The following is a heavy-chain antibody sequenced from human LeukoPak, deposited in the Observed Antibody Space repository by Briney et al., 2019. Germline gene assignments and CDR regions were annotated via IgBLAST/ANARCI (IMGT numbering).Heavy chain of an antibody. CDR3: AKCFIRRSTIVAPYYYYGMDV. CDR2: ISGSGGST. D-gene: IGHD3-22*01. Sequence: ETLSLTCNVSGGSLSSYYWSWVRQAPGKGLEWVSAISGSGGSTYYADSVKGRFTISRDNSKNTLYLQMNSLRAEDTAVYYCAKCFIRRSTIVAPYYYYGMDVWGQGTTVTVSS. CDR1: GGSLSSYY. V-gene: IGHV3-23*01. J-gene: IGHJ6*02.